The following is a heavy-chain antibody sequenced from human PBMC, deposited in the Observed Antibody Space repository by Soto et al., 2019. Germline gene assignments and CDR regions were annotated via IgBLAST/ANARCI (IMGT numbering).Heavy chain of an antibody. CDR3: ARGGAARPFDYYYYYGMDV. J-gene: IGHJ6*02. CDR1: GDSVSSNSAA. D-gene: IGHD6-6*01. V-gene: IGHV6-1*01. Sequence: SQTLSLTCAISGDSVSSNSAAWNWIRQSPSRGLEWLGRTYHRSKWYNDYAVSVKSRITINPDTSKNQFSLQLNSVTPEDTAVYYCARGGAARPFDYYYYYGMDVWGQGTTVTVYS. CDR2: TYHRSKWYN.